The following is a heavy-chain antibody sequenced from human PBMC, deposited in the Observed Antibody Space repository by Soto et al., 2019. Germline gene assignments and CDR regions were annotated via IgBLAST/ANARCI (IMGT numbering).Heavy chain of an antibody. D-gene: IGHD3-3*01. CDR3: AKEEHQNYDVDQ. V-gene: IGHV3-30*18. CDR1: GFNFANFG. Sequence: QVQLVESGGGVVQPGGSLTISCVGSGFNFANFGIQWIRQAPGKGLEWVAIISRDGRGEHFADSVKGRFAISKDNSQNTVYLQMTGLRPDDTAVYHCAKEEHQNYDVDQWGQGTLVTVST. CDR2: ISRDGRGE. J-gene: IGHJ1*01.